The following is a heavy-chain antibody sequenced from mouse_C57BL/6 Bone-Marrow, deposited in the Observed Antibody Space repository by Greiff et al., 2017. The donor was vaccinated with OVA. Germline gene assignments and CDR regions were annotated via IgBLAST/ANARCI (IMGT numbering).Heavy chain of an antibody. Sequence: LVESGAELARPGASVKLSCKASGYTFTSYGISWVKQRTGQGLEWIGEIYPRSGNTYYNEKFKGKATLTADKSSSTAYMELRSLTSEDSAVYFCARPLITTVDYWGQGTSVTVSS. CDR2: IYPRSGNT. V-gene: IGHV1-81*01. J-gene: IGHJ4*01. CDR1: GYTFTSYG. D-gene: IGHD1-1*01. CDR3: ARPLITTVDY.